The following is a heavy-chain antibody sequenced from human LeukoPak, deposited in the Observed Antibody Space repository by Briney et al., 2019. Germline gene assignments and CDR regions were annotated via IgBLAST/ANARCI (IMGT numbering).Heavy chain of an antibody. J-gene: IGHJ4*02. CDR2: INPNSGGT. CDR1: GFTFTGYY. D-gene: IGHD1-14*01. V-gene: IGHV1-2*02. CDR3: AKDHTIRSFDS. Sequence: ASMKLSCKASGFTFTGYYIHWVRQAPGQGLEWMGWINPNSGGTNYAQKFQGRVTMTRDRSISTAYMELSRLRSDDTAVYYCAKDHTIRSFDSWGQGTLVTVSS.